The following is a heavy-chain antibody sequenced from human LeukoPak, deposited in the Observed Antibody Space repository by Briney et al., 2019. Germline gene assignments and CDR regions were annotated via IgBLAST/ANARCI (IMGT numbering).Heavy chain of an antibody. CDR3: AKDTHYYDSSGSDY. CDR1: GFTFSSYA. CDR2: ISGSGGST. J-gene: IGHJ4*02. V-gene: IGHV3-23*01. Sequence: PGRSLRLSCAASGFTFSSYAMSWVRQAPGKGLEWVSAISGSGGSTYYADSVKGRFTISRDNSKNTLYLQMNSLRAEDTAVYYCAKDTHYYDSSGSDYWGQGTLVTVSS. D-gene: IGHD3-22*01.